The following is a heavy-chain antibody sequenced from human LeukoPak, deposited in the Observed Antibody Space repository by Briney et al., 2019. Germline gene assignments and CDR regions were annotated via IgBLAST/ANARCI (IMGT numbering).Heavy chain of an antibody. CDR2: IYHSGST. V-gene: IGHV4-30-2*01. J-gene: IGHJ6*03. D-gene: IGHD3-10*01. CDR3: ARNAGYYYMDV. CDR1: GGSISSGGYY. Sequence: SETLSLTCTVSGGSISSGGYYRSWIRQPPGKGLEWIGYIYHSGSTYYNPSLKSRVTISVDRSKNQFSLKLSSVTAADTAVYYCARNAGYYYMDVWGKGTTVTVSS.